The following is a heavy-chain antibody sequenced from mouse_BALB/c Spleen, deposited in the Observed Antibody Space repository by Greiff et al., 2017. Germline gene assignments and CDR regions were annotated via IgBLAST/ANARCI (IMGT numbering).Heavy chain of an antibody. CDR3: ALLTGFYAMDY. CDR1: GYTFTNYW. CDR2: IYPGGGYT. J-gene: IGHJ4*01. Sequence: VQLQQSGAELVRPGTSVKISCKASGYTFTNYWLGWVKQRPGHGLEWIGDIYPGGGYTNYNEKSKGKATLTADTSSSTAYMQLSSLTSEDSAVYFCALLTGFYAMDYWGQGTSVTVSS. V-gene: IGHV1-63*02. D-gene: IGHD4-1*01.